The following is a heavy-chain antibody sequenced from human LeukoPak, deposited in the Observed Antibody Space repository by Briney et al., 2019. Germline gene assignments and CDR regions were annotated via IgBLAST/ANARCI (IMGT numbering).Heavy chain of an antibody. D-gene: IGHD6-19*01. CDR3: ARRQKVYQWLALMDV. V-gene: IGHV3-21*01. CDR2: ISSSSSYK. Sequence: GGSLRLSCAASGFTFSSYSMNWVRQAPGKGLEWVSSISSSSSYKYYADSVKGRFTIFRDNNKNSLYLLMNSMRAEDTAVYYCARRQKVYQWLALMDVWGQGTTVTVSS. CDR1: GFTFSSYS. J-gene: IGHJ6*02.